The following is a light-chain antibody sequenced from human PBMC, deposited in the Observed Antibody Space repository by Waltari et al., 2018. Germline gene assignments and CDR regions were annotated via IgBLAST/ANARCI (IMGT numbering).Light chain of an antibody. CDR1: SPNIGAGYD. V-gene: IGLV1-40*01. CDR3: QSYDSSLSGNVV. Sequence: QSVLTQPPSVSGAPGQRVTISCPGSSPNIGAGYDVHWYQQLPGTAPKLLIYGNSNRPSGVPDRCSGSKSGTSASLAITGLQAEDEADYYCQSYDSSLSGNVVFGGGTKLTVL. J-gene: IGLJ2*01. CDR2: GNS.